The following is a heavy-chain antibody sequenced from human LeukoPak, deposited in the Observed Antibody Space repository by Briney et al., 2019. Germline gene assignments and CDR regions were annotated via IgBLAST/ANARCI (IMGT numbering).Heavy chain of an antibody. D-gene: IGHD5-12*01. Sequence: SVKVSCKASGGTFSSYAISWVRQAPGQGLEWMGRIIPILGIANYAQKFQGRVTITADKSTSTAYMELNSLRSEDTAVYYCASRAVRSSGYSGYDLTSWGQGTLVTVSS. CDR3: ASRAVRSSGYSGYDLTS. CDR1: GGTFSSYA. J-gene: IGHJ4*02. V-gene: IGHV1-69*04. CDR2: IIPILGIA.